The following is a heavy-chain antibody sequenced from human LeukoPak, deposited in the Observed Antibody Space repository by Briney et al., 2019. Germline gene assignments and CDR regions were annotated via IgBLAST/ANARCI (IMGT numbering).Heavy chain of an antibody. CDR3: ASMTTVTYTTFDY. D-gene: IGHD4-17*01. CDR1: GFTFSSYA. Sequence: GGSLGLSCAASGFTFSSYAMSWVRQAPGKGLEWVSAISGSGGSTYYADSVKGRFTISRDNSKNTLYLQMNSLRAEDTAVYYCASMTTVTYTTFDYWGQGTLVTVSS. V-gene: IGHV3-23*01. CDR2: ISGSGGST. J-gene: IGHJ4*02.